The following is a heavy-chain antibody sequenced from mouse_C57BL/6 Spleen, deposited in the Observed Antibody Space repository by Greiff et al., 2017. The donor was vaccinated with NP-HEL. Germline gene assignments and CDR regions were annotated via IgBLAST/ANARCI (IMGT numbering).Heavy chain of an antibody. CDR3: ARWDCYDGYYAMDY. CDR2: IYPGDGDT. D-gene: IGHD2-12*01. CDR1: GYAFSSYW. Sequence: VQLQQSGAELVKPGASVKISCKASGYAFSSYWMNWVKQRPGTGLEWIGQIYPGDGDTNYNGKFKGKATLTADKSSSTAYMQISSLTSEDSAVYFCARWDCYDGYYAMDYWGQGTSVTVSS. J-gene: IGHJ4*01. V-gene: IGHV1-80*01.